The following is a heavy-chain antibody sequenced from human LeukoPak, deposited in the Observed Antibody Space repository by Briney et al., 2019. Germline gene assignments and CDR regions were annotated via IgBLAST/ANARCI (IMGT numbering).Heavy chain of an antibody. CDR3: ARDTSGFSGSYFGY. CDR1: GYTFTGYY. V-gene: IGHV1-2*02. CDR2: INPNSGGT. D-gene: IGHD1-26*01. Sequence: ASVKVSCKASGYTFTGYYMHWVRQAPGQGLEWMGWINPNSGGTNYAQKFRGRVTMTRDTSISTAYMELSRLRSDDTAVYYCARDTSGFSGSYFGYWGQGTLVTVSS. J-gene: IGHJ4*02.